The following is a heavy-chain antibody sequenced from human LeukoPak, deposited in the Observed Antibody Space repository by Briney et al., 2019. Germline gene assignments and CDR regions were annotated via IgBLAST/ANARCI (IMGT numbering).Heavy chain of an antibody. Sequence: PGGSLRLSCAASGFTFSSYAMSWVRQAPGKGLEWVSAISGSGGSTYYADSVKGRLTISRDNSKNTLYLQMNSLRAEDTAVYYCAKMNARYCSGGSCYFSYFDYWGQGTLVTVSS. CDR1: GFTFSSYA. CDR3: AKMNARYCSGGSCYFSYFDY. D-gene: IGHD2-15*01. V-gene: IGHV3-23*01. J-gene: IGHJ4*02. CDR2: ISGSGGST.